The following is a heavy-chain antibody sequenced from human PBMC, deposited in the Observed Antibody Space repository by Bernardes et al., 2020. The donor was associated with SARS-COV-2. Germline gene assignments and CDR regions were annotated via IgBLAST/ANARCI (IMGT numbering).Heavy chain of an antibody. CDR3: ARQDGYGIYYFDY. CDR1: GYSFANYW. D-gene: IGHD5-12*01. Sequence: GASLKISCKTSGYSFANYWIAWVRQMPGKGLEWMGIIYPGDSDTRYSPSFQGQVTISADKSINTAYLQWSSLKASDIATYYCARQDGYGIYYFDYWGQGTLVTVSS. CDR2: IYPGDSDT. J-gene: IGHJ4*02. V-gene: IGHV5-51*01.